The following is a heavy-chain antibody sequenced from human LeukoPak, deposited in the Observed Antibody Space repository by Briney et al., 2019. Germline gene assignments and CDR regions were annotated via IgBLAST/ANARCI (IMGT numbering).Heavy chain of an antibody. CDR2: ISGSGGST. Sequence: PGGSLRLSCAASGFTFSSYAMSWVRQAPGKGLEWVSAISGSGGSTCYADSVKGRFTISRDNSKNTLYLQMNSLRAEDTAVYYCAKDQTYYYDSSGHYYFDYWGQGTLVTVSS. CDR1: GFTFSSYA. V-gene: IGHV3-23*01. D-gene: IGHD3-22*01. CDR3: AKDQTYYYDSSGHYYFDY. J-gene: IGHJ4*02.